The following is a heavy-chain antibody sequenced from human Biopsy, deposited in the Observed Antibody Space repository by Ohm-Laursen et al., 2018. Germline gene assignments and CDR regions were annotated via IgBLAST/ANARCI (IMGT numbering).Heavy chain of an antibody. J-gene: IGHJ4*02. CDR2: IFYSANT. Sequence: TLSLTCTFSVVSINVGRYYWNWIRHHPGKGLEWIGNIFYSANTYYNPSLKSRVTISLDTTKNQFSLKLSSVTAADTAVYYCARLGSGGYFPTFFDFWGQGALVTVSS. D-gene: IGHD2-21*02. CDR1: VVSINVGRYY. V-gene: IGHV4-31*02. CDR3: ARLGSGGYFPTFFDF.